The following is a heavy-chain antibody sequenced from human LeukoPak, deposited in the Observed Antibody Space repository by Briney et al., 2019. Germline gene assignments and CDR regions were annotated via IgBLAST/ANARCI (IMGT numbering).Heavy chain of an antibody. J-gene: IGHJ5*02. Sequence: ASVKVSCKASGYSFTGYYMHWVRQAPGQGLEWMGCINPNSGGTNYAQKFQGRVTMTRDTSISTAYMELSRLRSDDTAVYYCARERGGFAGAARRRNWFDPWGQGTLVTVSS. D-gene: IGHD6-6*01. CDR1: GYSFTGYY. CDR3: ARERGGFAGAARRRNWFDP. CDR2: INPNSGGT. V-gene: IGHV1-2*02.